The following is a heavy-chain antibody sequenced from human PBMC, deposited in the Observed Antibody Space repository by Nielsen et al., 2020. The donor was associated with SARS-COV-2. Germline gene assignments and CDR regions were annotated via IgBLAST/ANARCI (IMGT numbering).Heavy chain of an antibody. Sequence: GGSLRLSCAASGFTFDDYAMHWVRQAPGKGLEWVSGISWNSDSIGYADSVKGRFTISRDNAKNSLYLQMNSLRAEDTALYYCAKDLDGDSDYWGQGTLVTVSS. CDR1: GFTFDDYA. CDR2: ISWNSDSI. D-gene: IGHD4-17*01. V-gene: IGHV3-9*01. J-gene: IGHJ4*02. CDR3: AKDLDGDSDY.